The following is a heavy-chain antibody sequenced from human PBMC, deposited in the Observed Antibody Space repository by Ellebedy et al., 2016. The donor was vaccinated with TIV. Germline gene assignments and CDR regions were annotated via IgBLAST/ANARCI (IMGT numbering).Heavy chain of an antibody. V-gene: IGHV1-18*04. CDR3: ARIGGGVSGTSFDV. CDR1: GYTFTSYG. J-gene: IGHJ3*01. CDR2: LSSYNGNT. Sequence: AASVKVSCKASGYTFTSYGISWVRQAPGRGLEWMGWLSSYNGNTKYAQKFQGRVTMTTDTSTSTTYMELRGLRSDDTVLYYCARIGGGVSGTSFDVWGQGTIVTVSS. D-gene: IGHD3-16*01.